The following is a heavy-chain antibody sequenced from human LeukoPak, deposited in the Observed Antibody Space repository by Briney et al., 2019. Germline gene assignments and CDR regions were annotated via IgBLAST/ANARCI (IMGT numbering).Heavy chain of an antibody. CDR3: AREGAVAGWYFQH. CDR1: GGSISSGGYS. V-gene: IGHV4-30-2*01. D-gene: IGHD6-19*01. Sequence: PSQTLSLTCAVSGGSISSGGYSWSWIRQPPEKGLEWIGYIYHSGSTYYNPSLKSRVTISVDRSKNQFSLKLSSVTAADTAVYYCAREGAVAGWYFQHWGQGTLVTVSS. J-gene: IGHJ1*01. CDR2: IYHSGST.